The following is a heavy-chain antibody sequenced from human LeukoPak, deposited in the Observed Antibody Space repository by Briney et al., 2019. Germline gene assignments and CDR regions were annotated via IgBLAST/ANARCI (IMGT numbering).Heavy chain of an antibody. Sequence: GGSLRLSCAASGFTFSSYAMSWVRQAPGKGLEWFPLISGSGGSTYYADSVKGRFTISRDNSKNTLYLQMNSLRAEDTAVYYCAKARSAVAGTADYWGQGTLVTVSS. CDR1: GFTFSSYA. D-gene: IGHD6-19*01. J-gene: IGHJ4*02. CDR3: AKARSAVAGTADY. CDR2: ISGSGGST. V-gene: IGHV3-23*01.